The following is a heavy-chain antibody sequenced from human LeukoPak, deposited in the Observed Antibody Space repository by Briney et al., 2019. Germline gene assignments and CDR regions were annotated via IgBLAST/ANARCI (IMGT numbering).Heavy chain of an antibody. V-gene: IGHV1-2*02. Sequence: ASVKVSCKASGISFTDYYMHWVRQAPGQGLEWMGYINPHSGGTSSPQKFQSRVTMTTDTSISAAYMELSSLISDDTAMYYCVREGDELLSKNFDYWGQGTLVTVSS. J-gene: IGHJ4*02. CDR1: GISFTDYY. D-gene: IGHD2-21*02. CDR2: INPHSGGT. CDR3: VREGDELLSKNFDY.